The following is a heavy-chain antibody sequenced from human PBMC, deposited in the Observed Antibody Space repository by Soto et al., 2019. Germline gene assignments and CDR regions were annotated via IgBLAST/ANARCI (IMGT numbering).Heavy chain of an antibody. CDR3: ARPPPADYYDSSCSGY. V-gene: IGHV3-11*01. CDR2: ISSSGTAI. CDR1: GFTFSDYY. Sequence: QVQLVESGGGLVKPGGSLRLSCAASGFTFSDYYMSWIRQAPGKGPEWVSDISSSGTAIYYADSVKGRFTISRDNARNSLDLQMNSLRAEDTAVYYCARPPPADYYDSSCSGYWGQGTLVTVSS. J-gene: IGHJ4*02. D-gene: IGHD3-22*01.